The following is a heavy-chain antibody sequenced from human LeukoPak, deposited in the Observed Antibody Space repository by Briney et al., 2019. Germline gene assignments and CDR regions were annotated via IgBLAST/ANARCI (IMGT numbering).Heavy chain of an antibody. J-gene: IGHJ4*02. Sequence: GGSLRLSCAASGFTFSSSWMSWVRQAPGKGLEWVANINEDGSAKYYVDSVKGRFTISRDNAKRSLDLQVNSLRAEDTAVYYCTRSRRDGNGYWGQGTLVTVSS. D-gene: IGHD5-24*01. CDR1: GFTFSSSW. V-gene: IGHV3-7*01. CDR2: INEDGSAK. CDR3: TRSRRDGNGY.